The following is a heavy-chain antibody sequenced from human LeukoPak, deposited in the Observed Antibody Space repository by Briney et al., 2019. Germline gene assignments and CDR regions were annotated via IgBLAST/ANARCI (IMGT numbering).Heavy chain of an antibody. CDR3: ARGPHIVVVPAATGMDV. CDR1: GGSISSGGYS. V-gene: IGHV4-30-2*01. CDR2: IYHSGST. Sequence: SQTLSLTCAVSGGSISSGGYSWSWIRQPPGTGLEWIGYIYHSGSTYYNPSLKSRVTISVDRSKNQFSLKLSSVTAADTAVYYCARGPHIVVVPAATGMDVWGQGTTVTVSS. J-gene: IGHJ6*02. D-gene: IGHD2-2*01.